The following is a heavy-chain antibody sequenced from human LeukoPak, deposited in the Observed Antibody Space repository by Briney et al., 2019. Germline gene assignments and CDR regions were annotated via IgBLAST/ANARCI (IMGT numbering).Heavy chain of an antibody. Sequence: SETLSLTCTVSVGSISSSSYYWGWIRQPPGKGLEWIGSIYYSGSTYYNPSLKSRVTISVDTSKNQFSLKLSSVTAADTAVYYCARQKHSLFDYWGQGTLVTVSS. V-gene: IGHV4-39*01. D-gene: IGHD2-15*01. J-gene: IGHJ4*02. CDR2: IYYSGST. CDR1: VGSISSSSYY. CDR3: ARQKHSLFDY.